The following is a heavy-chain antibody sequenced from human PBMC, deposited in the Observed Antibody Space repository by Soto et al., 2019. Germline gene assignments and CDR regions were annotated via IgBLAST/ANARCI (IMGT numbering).Heavy chain of an antibody. CDR2: ISYDGSNK. CDR1: GFTFSSYG. Sequence: QVQLVESGGGVVQPGRSLRLSCAASGFTFSSYGMHWDRQAPGKGLEWVAVISYDGSNKYYAAPVKGRFTISRDNSKNTLYRQMTSLRAEDTAVYYCAKAGYCGSTSCPGDWFDPWGQGTLVTVSS. V-gene: IGHV3-30*18. D-gene: IGHD2-2*03. J-gene: IGHJ5*02. CDR3: AKAGYCGSTSCPGDWFDP.